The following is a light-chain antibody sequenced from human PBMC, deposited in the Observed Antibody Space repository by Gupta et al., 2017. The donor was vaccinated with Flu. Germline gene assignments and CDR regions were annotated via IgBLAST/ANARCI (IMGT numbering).Light chain of an antibody. J-gene: IGLJ3*02. V-gene: IGLV4-60*03. CDR1: SGHSTYI. CDR3: ETGGNTYWV. Sequence: QPVLTHSSSASASLGSSVKLTCTLSSGHSTYIIAWHQQQPGKAPRYLMKLEGSGSYKTGSGASDRFSGSSSGADRYLTISNVQAEDEDDYYFETGGNTYWVFGGGTKLTVL. CDR2: LEGSGSY.